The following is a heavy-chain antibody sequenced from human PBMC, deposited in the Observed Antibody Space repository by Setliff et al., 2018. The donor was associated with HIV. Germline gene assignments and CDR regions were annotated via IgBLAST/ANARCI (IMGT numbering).Heavy chain of an antibody. CDR1: GYRFTSQW. V-gene: IGHV5-51*01. D-gene: IGHD3-22*01. CDR3: AKKMDGYWGYFDY. Sequence: GESLTISCKASGYRFTSQWIGWVRQMPGKGLEWMGIIYPSDSDAKYSPSFQGHVSISVDKSINTAYLQWDSLKASDTAMYYCAKKMDGYWGYFDYWGQGTLVTVS. J-gene: IGHJ4*02. CDR2: IYPSDSDA.